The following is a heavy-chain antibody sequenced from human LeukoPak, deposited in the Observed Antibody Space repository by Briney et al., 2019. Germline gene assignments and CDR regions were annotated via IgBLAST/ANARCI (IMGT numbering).Heavy chain of an antibody. Sequence: GGSLRLSCAASGFTFSSYAMSWVRQAPGKELEWVSAISGSGGSTYYADSVKGRFTISRDNSKNTLYLQMNSLRAEDTAVYYCAKLYDILTNFDYWGQGTLVTVSS. CDR1: GFTFSSYA. J-gene: IGHJ4*02. CDR3: AKLYDILTNFDY. V-gene: IGHV3-23*01. D-gene: IGHD3-9*01. CDR2: ISGSGGST.